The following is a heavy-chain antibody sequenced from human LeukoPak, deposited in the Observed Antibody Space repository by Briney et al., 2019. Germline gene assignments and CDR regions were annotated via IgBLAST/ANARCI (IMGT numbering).Heavy chain of an antibody. CDR2: INPNSGAT. Sequence: ASVTVSCKASGYTFTGHYMYWVRQAPGQGLEWMGWINPNSGATNYAQKFQGRVTMTRDTSISTAYMDLSRLISDDAAVYYCASGGYKLDYWGQGTLVTVSS. D-gene: IGHD5-18*01. CDR1: GYTFTGHY. J-gene: IGHJ4*02. V-gene: IGHV1-2*02. CDR3: ASGGYKLDY.